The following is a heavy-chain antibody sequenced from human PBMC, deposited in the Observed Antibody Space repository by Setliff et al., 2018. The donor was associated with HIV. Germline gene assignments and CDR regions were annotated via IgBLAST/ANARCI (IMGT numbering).Heavy chain of an antibody. V-gene: IGHV4-61*09. J-gene: IGHJ5*02. Sequence: SETLSLTCTVSGGSISSGSDYWSWIRQPAGKGLEWIGQIHISGTANYNPSLKSRVTISIDTSKHQFSLKLTSVTAADTAVYYCARTGDSSGYYGVHNWFDPWGQGTLVTVSS. CDR3: ARTGDSSGYYGVHNWFDP. D-gene: IGHD3-22*01. CDR1: GGSISSGSDY. CDR2: IHISGTA.